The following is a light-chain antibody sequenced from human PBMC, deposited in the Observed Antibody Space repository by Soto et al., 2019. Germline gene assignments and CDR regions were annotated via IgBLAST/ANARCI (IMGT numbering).Light chain of an antibody. J-gene: IGKJ1*01. V-gene: IGKV2-30*02. CDR1: QSLIHSDGSTY. Sequence: DVVMTQSPLSLPVTLGQPASISCRSSQSLIHSDGSTYLSWFQQRPGRSPRRLIYEVSDRDSGVTDRFSGSGSGTDFTLKISRVEADDVGVYYCMQGTHWPWTFGQGTEVEIK. CDR2: EVS. CDR3: MQGTHWPWT.